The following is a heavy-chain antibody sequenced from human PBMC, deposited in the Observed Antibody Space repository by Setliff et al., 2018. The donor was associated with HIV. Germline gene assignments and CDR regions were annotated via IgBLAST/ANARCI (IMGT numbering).Heavy chain of an antibody. CDR3: AKEDQRVTSVDY. Sequence: PGGSLRLSCEASGFTFSNYWMNWVRQAPGKGLEWVANIKQDGNEKYYVDSVKGRFIISRDDAKNSLYLQMNSLRAEDTAVYYCAKEDQRVTSVDYWGQGTPVTVSS. J-gene: IGHJ4*02. CDR1: GFTFSNYW. D-gene: IGHD2-2*01. CDR2: IKQDGNEK. V-gene: IGHV3-7*03.